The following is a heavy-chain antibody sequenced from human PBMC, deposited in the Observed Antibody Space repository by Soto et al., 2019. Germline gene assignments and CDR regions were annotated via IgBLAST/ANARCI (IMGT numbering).Heavy chain of an antibody. J-gene: IGHJ5*02. CDR1: GFTFSSYG. V-gene: IGHV3-33*01. Sequence: GGSLRLSCAASGFTFSSYGMHWVRQAPGKGLEWVAVIWYDGSNKYYADSVKGRFTISRDNSKNTLYLQMNSLRAEDTAVYYWARDETAMVTSSADNWFDPWGQGTLVTVSS. CDR2: IWYDGSNK. D-gene: IGHD5-18*01. CDR3: ARDETAMVTSSADNWFDP.